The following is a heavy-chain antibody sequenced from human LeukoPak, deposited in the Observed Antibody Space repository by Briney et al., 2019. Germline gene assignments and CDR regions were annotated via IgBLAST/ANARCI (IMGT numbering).Heavy chain of an antibody. D-gene: IGHD5-18*01. CDR1: GGTFSSYA. J-gene: IGHJ4*02. V-gene: IGHV1-69*05. CDR2: IIPIFGTA. CDR3: ARGWIQLWETFDY. Sequence: GASVKVSCKASGGTFSSYAISWVRQAPGQGLEWMGRIIPIFGTANYAQKFQGRVTITTDESTSTAYMELSSLRSEDTAVCYCARGWIQLWETFDYWGQGTLVTVSS.